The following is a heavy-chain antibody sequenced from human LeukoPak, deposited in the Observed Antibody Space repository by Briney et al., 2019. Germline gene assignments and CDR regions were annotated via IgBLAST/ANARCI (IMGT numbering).Heavy chain of an antibody. D-gene: IGHD3-10*01. CDR3: AIDIVWFGEFPLDV. CDR1: GGSFSGYY. J-gene: IGHJ6*04. CDR2: INHSGST. Sequence: SETLSLTCAVYGGSFSGYYWSWIRQPPGEGLEWIGEINHSGSTNYNPSLKSRVTISVDTSKNQFSLKLSSVTAADTAVYYCAIDIVWFGEFPLDVWGKGTTVTVSS. V-gene: IGHV4-34*01.